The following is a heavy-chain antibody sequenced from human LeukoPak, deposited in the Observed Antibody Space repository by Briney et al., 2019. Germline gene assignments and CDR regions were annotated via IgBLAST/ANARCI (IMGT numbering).Heavy chain of an antibody. J-gene: IGHJ4*02. CDR2: ISYDGSNK. CDR1: GFTFSSYA. D-gene: IGHD3-10*01. CDR3: ARGGREHRLLWFGELPQGY. V-gene: IGHV3-30*04. Sequence: GRSLRLSCAASGFTFSSYAMHWVRQAPGKGLEWVAVISYDGSNKYYADSVKGRFTISRDNSKNTLYLQMNSLRAEDTAVYYCARGGREHRLLWFGELPQGYWGQGTLVTVSS.